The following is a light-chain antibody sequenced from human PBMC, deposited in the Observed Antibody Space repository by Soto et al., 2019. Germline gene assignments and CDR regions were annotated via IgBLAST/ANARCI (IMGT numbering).Light chain of an antibody. Sequence: QSALTQPASVSGSPGQSITISCTGTSSDIGGYDYVSWYLQLPGKAPKLLIYDVNNRPSGVSHRFSGSKSGNTASLTISWFQAEDEADYYCSSYTGSSTFVFGTGTKVTVL. CDR3: SSYTGSSTFV. J-gene: IGLJ1*01. CDR2: DVN. V-gene: IGLV2-14*01. CDR1: SSDIGGYDY.